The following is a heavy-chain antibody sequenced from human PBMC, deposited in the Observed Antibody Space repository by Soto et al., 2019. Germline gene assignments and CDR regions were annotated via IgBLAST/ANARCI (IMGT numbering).Heavy chain of an antibody. Sequence: QLQLQESGPGLVKPSETLSLTCTVSGGSISSSSYYWGWIRQPPGKGLEWIGSIYYSGSTYYNPFRKRRVTISGDTSKNQFSLNLSSVTAADTAVYDCSRHVGAGIAAAGSGGQGTLVTVSS. J-gene: IGHJ4*02. CDR1: GGSISSSSYY. CDR3: SRHVGAGIAAAGS. V-gene: IGHV4-39*01. D-gene: IGHD6-13*01. CDR2: IYYSGST.